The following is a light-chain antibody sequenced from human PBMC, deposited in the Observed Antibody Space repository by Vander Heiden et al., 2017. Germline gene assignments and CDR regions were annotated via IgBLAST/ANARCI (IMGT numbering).Light chain of an antibody. V-gene: IGKV3-20*01. J-gene: IGKJ4*01. CDR1: QSVSSSY. CDR2: GAS. CDR3: QQYGDSPST. Sequence: EIVLTQSPGTLSLSPGERATLSCRASQSVSSSYLAWYQQKPGQAPRLLIYGASNSATDIPDRFSGSGSGTDFILSISRLEPEDFAVYYCQQYGDSPSTFGGGTKVEIK.